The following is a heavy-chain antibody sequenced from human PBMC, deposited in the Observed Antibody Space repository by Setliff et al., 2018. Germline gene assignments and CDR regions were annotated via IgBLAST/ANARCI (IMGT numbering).Heavy chain of an antibody. CDR2: INAGNGNT. J-gene: IGHJ4*02. Sequence: VASVKVSCKASGYTFTSYAMHWVRQAPGQRLEWMGWINAGNGNTKYSQKFQGRVTITRDTSASTAYMELSSLRSEDTAVYYCARGESSGWYVVDYWGQGTLVTVSS. D-gene: IGHD6-19*01. V-gene: IGHV1-3*01. CDR3: ARGESSGWYVVDY. CDR1: GYTFTSYA.